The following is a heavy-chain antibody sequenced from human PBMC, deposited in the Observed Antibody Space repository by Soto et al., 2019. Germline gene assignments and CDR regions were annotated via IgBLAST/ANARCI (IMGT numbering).Heavy chain of an antibody. V-gene: IGHV4-34*01. CDR1: GGSFSGYY. CDR2: INHSGST. CDR3: ARRPGITGDWNGTRFHP. Sequence: PSETLSLTCAVYGGSFSGYYWSWIRQPPGKGLEWIGEINHSGSTNYNPSLKSRVTISVDTSKNQFSLKLSSVTAADTAVYYCARRPGITGDWNGTRFHPWGQGTLVTVSS. J-gene: IGHJ5*02. D-gene: IGHD1-1*01.